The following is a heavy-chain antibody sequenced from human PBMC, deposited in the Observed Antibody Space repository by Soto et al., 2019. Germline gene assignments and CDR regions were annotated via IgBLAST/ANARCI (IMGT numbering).Heavy chain of an antibody. CDR3: ARGGGNFDH. Sequence: EVQLVESGGGLVQPGESLRLTCAASGFTFSGAWMSWVRQAPGKGLEWVANINKDGSDRFYVDSVKGRFTISRDNAKNSLDFQMNSLRADDTAVYYCARGGGNFDHWGQGTLVTVSS. CDR1: GFTFSGAW. D-gene: IGHD3-16*01. CDR2: INKDGSDR. J-gene: IGHJ4*02. V-gene: IGHV3-7*04.